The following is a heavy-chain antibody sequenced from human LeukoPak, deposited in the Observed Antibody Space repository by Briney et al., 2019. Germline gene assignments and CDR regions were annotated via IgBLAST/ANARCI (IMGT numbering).Heavy chain of an antibody. CDR3: AKGGYSYQNWFDP. Sequence: GGSLRLSCAASGLTFSSYGMHWVRQAPGKGLEWVAVIWYDGSNKYYADSVKGRFSISRDNSKNTLYLQMNSLRAEDTAVYYCAKGGYSYQNWFDPWGQGTLVTVSS. CDR2: IWYDGSNK. V-gene: IGHV3-33*06. D-gene: IGHD5-18*01. J-gene: IGHJ5*02. CDR1: GLTFSSYG.